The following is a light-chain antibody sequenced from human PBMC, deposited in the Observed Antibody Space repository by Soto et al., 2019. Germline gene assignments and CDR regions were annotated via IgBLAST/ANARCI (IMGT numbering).Light chain of an antibody. Sequence: QSALTQPASVSGSPGQSITISCTGTSGDIGASNYVSWYQQFPDKAPKLTIYDVSDRPSGVSTRFSGSKSGNTASLTISGLQPEDEADYYCTSYRTYSGVFGTGTKLTVL. CDR3: TSYRTYSGV. J-gene: IGLJ1*01. CDR1: SGDIGASNY. V-gene: IGLV2-14*01. CDR2: DVS.